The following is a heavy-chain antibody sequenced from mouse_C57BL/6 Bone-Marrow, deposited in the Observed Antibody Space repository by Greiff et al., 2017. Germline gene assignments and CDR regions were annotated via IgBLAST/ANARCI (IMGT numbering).Heavy chain of an antibody. CDR3: ARQRITTVVAPYFDV. Sequence: EVQGVESGGGLVQPGESLKLSCESNEYEFPSHDMSWVRKTPEKRLELVAAINSDGGSTYYPDTMERRFIISRDNTKKTLYLQMSSLRSEDTALYYCARQRITTVVAPYFDVWGTGTTVTVSS. CDR2: INSDGGST. CDR1: EYEFPSHD. J-gene: IGHJ1*03. D-gene: IGHD1-1*01. V-gene: IGHV5-2*01.